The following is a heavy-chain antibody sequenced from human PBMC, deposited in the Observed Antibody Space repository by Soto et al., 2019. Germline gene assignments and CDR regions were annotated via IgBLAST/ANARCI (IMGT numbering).Heavy chain of an antibody. D-gene: IGHD4-17*01. Sequence: QLQLQESGPGLVKPSEPLSLTCTVSGVSISSTTYYLGWIRQPPGKGLEWIGTTYYSGSTYYSPSLNRRVTISVDTSKNQSSPRLNSATAADTSVYYCARPTVTKGSYYFDYWGQGTLVTVSS. CDR1: GVSISSTTYY. CDR3: ARPTVTKGSYYFDY. V-gene: IGHV4-39*01. J-gene: IGHJ4*02. CDR2: TYYSGST.